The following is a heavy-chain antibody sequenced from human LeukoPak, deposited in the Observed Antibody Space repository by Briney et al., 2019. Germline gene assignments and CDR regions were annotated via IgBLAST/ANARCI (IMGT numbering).Heavy chain of an antibody. Sequence: PGGSLRLSCAASGFTFSSYWMSWVRQAPGKGLEWVANIKQDGSEKYYVDSVKGRFTISRDNSKNTLYLQMNSLRAEDTAVYYCAKYLPGSDVGYFQHWGQGTLVTVSS. CDR3: AKYLPGSDVGYFQH. CDR1: GFTFSSYW. CDR2: IKQDGSEK. V-gene: IGHV3-7*03. J-gene: IGHJ1*01. D-gene: IGHD1-26*01.